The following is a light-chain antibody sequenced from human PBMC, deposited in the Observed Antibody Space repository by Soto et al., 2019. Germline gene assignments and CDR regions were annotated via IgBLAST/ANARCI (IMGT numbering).Light chain of an antibody. Sequence: EIVLTQSPATLSLFPGERATLSCRASPSVSNYLAWYQQKPGQAPRLLIYGAFNRATGIPARFSGSGSGADFTLTISSLEPEDFAVYYCQQRNIWPPVTFGQGTRLEIK. V-gene: IGKV3-11*01. CDR2: GAF. J-gene: IGKJ5*01. CDR3: QQRNIWPPVT. CDR1: PSVSNY.